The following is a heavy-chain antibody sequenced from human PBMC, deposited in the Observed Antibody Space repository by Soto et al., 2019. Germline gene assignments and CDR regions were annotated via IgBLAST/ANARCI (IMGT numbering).Heavy chain of an antibody. J-gene: IGHJ6*02. Sequence: GGSLRLSCAASGFTFSSNAMSWVRQAPGKGLEWVSSISDTGDSTYYADSVKGRFTISRDNSKNTLYLQMNSLRAEDTAVYYCAKVLQYYYYGMDVWGQGTTVTVSS. CDR1: GFTFSSNA. V-gene: IGHV3-23*01. CDR3: AKVLQYYYYGMDV. CDR2: ISDTGDST.